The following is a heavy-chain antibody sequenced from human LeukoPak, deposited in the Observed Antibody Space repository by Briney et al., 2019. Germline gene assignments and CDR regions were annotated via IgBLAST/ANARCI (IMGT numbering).Heavy chain of an antibody. CDR3: ARGDLWSGSPDYYYYYGMDV. Sequence: SETLSLTCAVSGGSISSGGYSWSWIRQPPGKGLEWIGYIYHSGSTYYNPSLKSRVTISVDRSKNQFSLKLSSVTAADTAVYYCARGDLWSGSPDYYYYYGMDVWGQGTTVTVSS. CDR1: GGSISSGGYS. V-gene: IGHV4-30-2*01. J-gene: IGHJ6*02. D-gene: IGHD3-3*01. CDR2: IYHSGST.